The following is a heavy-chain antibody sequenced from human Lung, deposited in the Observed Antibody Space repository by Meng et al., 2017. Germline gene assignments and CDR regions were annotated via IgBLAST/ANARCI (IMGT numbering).Heavy chain of an antibody. D-gene: IGHD6-19*01. CDR3: ASWIYSCGWQ. J-gene: IGHJ4*02. CDR2: IYHGGDT. V-gene: IGHV4/OR15-8*02. CDR1: GGSISSIDW. Sequence: VQLEGSGPVLGKPSGTLSLTCVVSGGSISSIDWCSWVRQPPGKGLEWIGEIYHGGDTNYNPSLKSRVTIAIDRSKNQFSLKLSSVTAADTAVYYCASWIYSCGWQWGQGTLVTVSS.